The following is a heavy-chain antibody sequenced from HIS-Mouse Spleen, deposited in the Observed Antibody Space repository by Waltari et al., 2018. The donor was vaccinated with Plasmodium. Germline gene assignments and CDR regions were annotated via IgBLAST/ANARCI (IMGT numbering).Heavy chain of an antibody. CDR3: ARAPIRDAFDI. D-gene: IGHD3-9*01. CDR2: INHSGST. Sequence: QVQLQQWGAGLLKPSETLSLTCAVYGGSFSGYYWSWIRQPPGKGLEGIGEINHSGSTNHNPALKTRVTISVDRSKNQFSRKLSAVTAADTAVYYCARAPIRDAFDIWGQGTMVTVSS. V-gene: IGHV4-34*01. J-gene: IGHJ3*02. CDR1: GGSFSGYY.